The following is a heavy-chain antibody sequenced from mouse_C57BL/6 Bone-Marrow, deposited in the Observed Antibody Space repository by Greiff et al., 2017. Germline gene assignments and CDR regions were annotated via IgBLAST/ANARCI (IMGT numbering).Heavy chain of an antibody. Sequence: VQLQQSGPELVKPGASVKISCKASGYTFTDYYMNWVQQSHGKSLEWIGDINPNTGGTSYNQKFKGKATLTVDKSSSTAYMELRSLTSEDSAVYYCARDCDYFDYWGQGTTLTVSS. CDR3: ARDCDYFDY. V-gene: IGHV1-26*01. CDR2: INPNTGGT. J-gene: IGHJ2*01. CDR1: GYTFTDYY.